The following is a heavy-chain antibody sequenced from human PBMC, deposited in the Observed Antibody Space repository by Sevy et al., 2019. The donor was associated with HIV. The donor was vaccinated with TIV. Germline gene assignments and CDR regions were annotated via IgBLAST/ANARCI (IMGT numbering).Heavy chain of an antibody. V-gene: IGHV3-21*01. J-gene: IGHJ4*02. CDR1: GFTFSSYT. Sequence: GRSLRLSCAVSGFTFSSYTMNWVRQAPGKGLEWVSSISSSSSYIYYADSVKGRFTISRDNAKNSLYLQMNSLRAEDTAVYYCAREEEDYVWGTSRDLTFFDYWGQGPLVTVSS. CDR2: ISSSSSYI. D-gene: IGHD3-16*02. CDR3: AREEEDYVWGTSRDLTFFDY.